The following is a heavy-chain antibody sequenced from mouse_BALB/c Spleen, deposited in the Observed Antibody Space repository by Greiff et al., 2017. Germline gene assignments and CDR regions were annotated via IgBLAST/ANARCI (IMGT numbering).Heavy chain of an antibody. CDR1: GFTFTDYY. D-gene: IGHD1-1*01. CDR3: ARDRTTVVPFAY. J-gene: IGHJ3*01. Sequence: DVKVEESGGGLVQPGGSLKLSCAPSGFTFTDYYMSWVRQPPGKALEWLGFIRNKANGYTTEYSASVKGRFTISRDNSQSILYLQMNTLRAEDSATYYCARDRTTVVPFAYWGQGTLVTVSA. CDR2: IRNKANGYTT. V-gene: IGHV7-3*02.